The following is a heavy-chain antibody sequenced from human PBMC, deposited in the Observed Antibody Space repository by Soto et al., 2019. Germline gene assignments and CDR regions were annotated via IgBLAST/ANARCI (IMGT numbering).Heavy chain of an antibody. J-gene: IGHJ3*02. Sequence: GGSLRLSCAASGFTFSSYWMHWVRQVPGKGLMWVSRISPDGSDTSYADSVRGRFTISRDNAKNTLYLQMNSLRAEDTAGFYCAIPGVVTPITDPFDIWSQGRVVTVSS. D-gene: IGHD2-21*02. V-gene: IGHV3-74*01. CDR3: AIPGVVTPITDPFDI. CDR1: GFTFSSYW. CDR2: ISPDGSDT.